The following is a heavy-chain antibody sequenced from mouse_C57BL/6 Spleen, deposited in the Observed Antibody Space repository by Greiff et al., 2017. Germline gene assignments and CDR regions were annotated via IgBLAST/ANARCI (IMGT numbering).Heavy chain of an antibody. Sequence: QVQLQQPGAELVKPGASVKLSCKASGYTFTSYWMHWVKQRPGQGLEWIGMIHPNSGSTNYNEKFKSKATLTVDKSSSTAYMQLSSLTSEDSAVYYCARWGDYGSSYEGAMDYWGQGTSVTVSS. V-gene: IGHV1-64*01. CDR2: IHPNSGST. CDR1: GYTFTSYW. CDR3: ARWGDYGSSYEGAMDY. J-gene: IGHJ4*01. D-gene: IGHD1-1*01.